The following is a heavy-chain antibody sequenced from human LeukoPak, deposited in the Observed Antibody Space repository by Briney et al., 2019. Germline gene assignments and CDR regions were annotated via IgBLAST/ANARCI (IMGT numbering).Heavy chain of an antibody. J-gene: IGHJ3*02. CDR1: GFTFSSYG. CDR2: IWYDGSNK. D-gene: IGHD2-2*01. Sequence: GGSLRLSCAASGFTFSSYGMHWVRQAPGKGLEWVADIWYDGSNKYYADSVKGRFTISRDNSNNTLYLQMNSLRAEDTAVYYCAKSQYQLSLGDFDIWGQGTMVTVSS. V-gene: IGHV3-33*06. CDR3: AKSQYQLSLGDFDI.